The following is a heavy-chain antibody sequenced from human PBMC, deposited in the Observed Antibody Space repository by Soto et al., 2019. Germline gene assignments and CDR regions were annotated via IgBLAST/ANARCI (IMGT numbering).Heavy chain of an antibody. Sequence: QVQLVQSGAEVKKPGSSVKVSCKASGGTFSSYAISCVRQTPGQVLEWMKEIIPITGTSNYAQKFQGRVTITADESTSTAYMELSSMRFEDTAVYYCARSQGSSASLEIYHYYFYGMDVWGKGTTVTVSP. CDR2: IIPITGTS. CDR3: ARSQGSSASLEIYHYYFYGMDV. D-gene: IGHD2-2*01. J-gene: IGHJ6*04. V-gene: IGHV1-69*01. CDR1: GGTFSSYA.